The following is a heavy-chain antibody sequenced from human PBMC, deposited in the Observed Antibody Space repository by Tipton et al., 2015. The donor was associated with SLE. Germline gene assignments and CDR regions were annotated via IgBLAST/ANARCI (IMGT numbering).Heavy chain of an antibody. Sequence: TLSLTCVVSGGSISTTNWWTWVRQPPGKGLEWIGQIYHSGDTNYNPSLKSRITISVDKSKNQFSLRLTSLTAADTAVYYCARQRGYWGQGTLVTVSS. CDR2: IYHSGDT. V-gene: IGHV4-4*02. CDR1: GGSISTTNW. CDR3: ARQRGY. D-gene: IGHD5-24*01. J-gene: IGHJ4*02.